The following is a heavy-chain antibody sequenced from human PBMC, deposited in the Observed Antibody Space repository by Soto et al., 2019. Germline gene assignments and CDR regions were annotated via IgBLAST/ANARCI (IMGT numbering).Heavy chain of an antibody. V-gene: IGHV1-3*01. J-gene: IGHJ5*02. Sequence: ASVKVSCKASGYTFTSHAMHWVRQAPGQRLEWMGWINAGNGNTKYSQKLQGRVTMTTDTSTSTAYMELRSLRSDDTAVYYCARVVGALGHWFDPWGQGTLVTVSS. D-gene: IGHD1-26*01. CDR1: GYTFTSHA. CDR3: ARVVGALGHWFDP. CDR2: INAGNGNT.